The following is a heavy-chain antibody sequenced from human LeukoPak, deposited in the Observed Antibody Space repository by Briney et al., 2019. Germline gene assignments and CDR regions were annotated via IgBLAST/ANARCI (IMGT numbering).Heavy chain of an antibody. CDR3: ARGREMEVAAY. CDR1: GGSISSGDYY. Sequence: TSSETLSLTCTVSGGSISSGDYYWSWIRQPPGKGLEWIGYIYYSGSTYYNPSLKSRVTISVDTSKNQFSLKLSSVTAADTAVYYCARGREMEVAAYWGQGTLVTVSS. J-gene: IGHJ4*02. D-gene: IGHD6-19*01. CDR2: IYYSGST. V-gene: IGHV4-30-4*01.